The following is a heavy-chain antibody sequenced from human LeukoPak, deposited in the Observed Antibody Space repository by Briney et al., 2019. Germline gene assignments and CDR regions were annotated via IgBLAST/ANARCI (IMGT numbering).Heavy chain of an antibody. V-gene: IGHV1-2*04. J-gene: IGHJ6*04. Sequence: ASVKVSCKASGYTFTGYYMHWVRQAPGQGLEWMGWINPNSGGTNYAQKFQGWVTMTRDTSISTAYMELSRLRSDDTAVYYRARGRKLLANSRYGMDVWGKGTTVTVSS. D-gene: IGHD2-15*01. CDR2: INPNSGGT. CDR1: GYTFTGYY. CDR3: ARGRKLLANSRYGMDV.